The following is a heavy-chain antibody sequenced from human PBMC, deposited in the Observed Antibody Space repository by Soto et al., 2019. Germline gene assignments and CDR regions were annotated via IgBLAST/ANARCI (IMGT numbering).Heavy chain of an antibody. D-gene: IGHD3-10*01. CDR1: GGSFSGYY. V-gene: IGHV4-34*01. J-gene: IGHJ5*02. CDR2: INHSGST. CDR3: ARGHYYGSGSYYNVIWSSNWFDP. Sequence: QVQLQQWGAGLLKPSETLSLTCAVYGGSFSGYYWSWIRQPPGKGLEWIGEINHSGSTNYNPSLKSRVTISVDTSKNQFSLKLSSVTAADTAVYYCARGHYYGSGSYYNVIWSSNWFDPWGQGTLVTVSS.